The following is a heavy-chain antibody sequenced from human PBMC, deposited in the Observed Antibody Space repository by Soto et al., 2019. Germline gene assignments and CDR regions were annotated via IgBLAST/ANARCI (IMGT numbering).Heavy chain of an antibody. V-gene: IGHV3-7*01. J-gene: IGHJ6*02. Sequence: GGSLRLSCAASGFTFSSYWMSWVRQAPGKGLEWVANIKQDGSEKYYVDSVKGRFTISRDNAKNSLYLQMNSLRAEDTAVYYCARAPMTTVTTAFYYYYGMDVWGQGTTVTGS. CDR3: ARAPMTTVTTAFYYYYGMDV. CDR2: IKQDGSEK. CDR1: GFTFSSYW. D-gene: IGHD4-17*01.